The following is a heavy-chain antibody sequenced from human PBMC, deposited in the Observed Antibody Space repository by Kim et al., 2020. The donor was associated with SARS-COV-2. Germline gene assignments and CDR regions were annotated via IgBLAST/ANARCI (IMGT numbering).Heavy chain of an antibody. D-gene: IGHD2-21*01. V-gene: IGHV3-53*01. Sequence: GGSLRLSCAASGFTVSSNYMSWVRQAPGKGLEWVSVIYSGGSTYYADSVKGRFTISRDNSKNTLYLQMNSLRAEDTAVYYCARCGVLMRYYYYGMDVWGQGTTVTVSS. J-gene: IGHJ6*02. CDR1: GFTVSSNY. CDR3: ARCGVLMRYYYYGMDV. CDR2: IYSGGST.